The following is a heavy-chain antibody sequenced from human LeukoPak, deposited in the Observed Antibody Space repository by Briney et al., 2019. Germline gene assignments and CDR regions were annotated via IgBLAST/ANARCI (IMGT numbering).Heavy chain of an antibody. D-gene: IGHD1-14*01. CDR2: ITGSGSRT. J-gene: IGHJ4*02. CDR1: GFTFSDYA. Sequence: GGSLRLSCAASGFTFSDYAMSWVRQAPGKGLEWVSSITGSGSRTYYTDSVKGRFTISRDNSKNTLYLQMNSLRADETAVYCCASRPRADIGPLDFWGQGTLVTVSS. V-gene: IGHV3-23*01. CDR3: ASRPRADIGPLDF.